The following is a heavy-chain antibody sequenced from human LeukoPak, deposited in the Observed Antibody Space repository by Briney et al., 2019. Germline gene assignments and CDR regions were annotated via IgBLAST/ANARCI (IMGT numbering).Heavy chain of an antibody. V-gene: IGHV1-18*01. CDR1: GYTFTSYG. D-gene: IGHD6-13*01. Sequence: GASVKVSCTASGYTFTSYGISWVRQAPGQGLEWMGWISTYNGNTNYAQKFQGRVTMTTDTSTSRGYMELRNLRSDDTAVYFCARSTAVAASGIWFDPWGQGTLVTVSS. CDR3: ARSTAVAASGIWFDP. J-gene: IGHJ5*02. CDR2: ISTYNGNT.